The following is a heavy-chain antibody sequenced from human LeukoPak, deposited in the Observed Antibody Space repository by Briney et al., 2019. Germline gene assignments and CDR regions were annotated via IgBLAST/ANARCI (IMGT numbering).Heavy chain of an antibody. J-gene: IGHJ4*02. D-gene: IGHD6-19*01. CDR1: GGSISRYY. V-gene: IGHV4-59*01. CDR3: ARDPDNSGWYVFDY. CDR2: ISYSGGT. Sequence: PSETLSLTCTVSGGSISRYYWSWIRQPPGKGLEWIGYISYSGGTNYNPSHKSRVTISVDTSKNQHSLKLSSVTAADTAVYYCARDPDNSGWYVFDYWGQGTLVTVSS.